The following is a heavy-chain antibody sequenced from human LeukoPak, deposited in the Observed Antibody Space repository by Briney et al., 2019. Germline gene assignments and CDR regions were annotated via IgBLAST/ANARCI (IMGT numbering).Heavy chain of an antibody. CDR2: IYTSGST. Sequence: SETLSLTCTVSGGSISSYYWSWIRQPAGKGLEWIGRIYTSGSTNYNPSLKSRVTMSVDTSKNQFSLKLSSVTAADTAVYYCAREFFGGITGTRDAFDIWGQGTMVTVSS. J-gene: IGHJ3*02. CDR1: GGSISSYY. D-gene: IGHD1-7*01. V-gene: IGHV4-4*07. CDR3: AREFFGGITGTRDAFDI.